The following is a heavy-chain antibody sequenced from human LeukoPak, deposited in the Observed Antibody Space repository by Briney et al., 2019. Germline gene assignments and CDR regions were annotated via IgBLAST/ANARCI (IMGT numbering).Heavy chain of an antibody. V-gene: IGHV3-48*03. CDR3: ARLLYYGMDV. CDR2: VSSSGSTI. J-gene: IGHJ6*02. Sequence: GGSLRLSRAASGFTFSSYEMNWVRQAPGKGLEWVSYVSSSGSTIYYADSVKGRFTISRDNAKNSLYLQMNSLRAEDTAVYYCARLLYYGMDVWGQGTTVTVSS. CDR1: GFTFSSYE.